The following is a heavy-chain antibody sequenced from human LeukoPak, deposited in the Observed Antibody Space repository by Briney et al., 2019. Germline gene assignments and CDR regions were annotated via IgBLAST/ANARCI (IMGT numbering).Heavy chain of an antibody. D-gene: IGHD6-13*01. CDR2: INHSGST. J-gene: IGHJ5*02. CDR1: GGSFSGYY. V-gene: IGHV4-34*01. CDR3: ARGGPVYSSSWYWFDP. Sequence: PSETLSLTCAVYGGSFSGYYWSWLRQPPGKGLEWIGEINHSGSTNYNPSLKSRVTISVDTSKNQFSLKLSSVTAADTAVYYCARGGPVYSSSWYWFDPWGQGTLVTVSS.